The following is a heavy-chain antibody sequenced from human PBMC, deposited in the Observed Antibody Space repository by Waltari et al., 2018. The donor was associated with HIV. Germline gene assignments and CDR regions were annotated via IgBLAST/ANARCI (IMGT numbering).Heavy chain of an antibody. V-gene: IGHV4-4*02. CDR2: MFPSGST. Sequence: QVQLQESGPGLVKPSETLSLTCAVPGVSISSYNSWCWVRQPPGKGLEWIGGMFPSGSTNYNPSLKSRVTISVDKSKNQFSLKLTSVTAADTAVYFCARVMSGDYGSSWFDPWGQGTLVTVSS. CDR3: ARVMSGDYGSSWFDP. J-gene: IGHJ5*02. D-gene: IGHD2-21*02. CDR1: GVSISSYNS.